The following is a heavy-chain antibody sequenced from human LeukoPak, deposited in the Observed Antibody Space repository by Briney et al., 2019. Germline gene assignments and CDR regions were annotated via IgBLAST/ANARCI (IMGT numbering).Heavy chain of an antibody. Sequence: PGGSLRLSCAASGFTFSGCWMTWVRQAPGKGLEWVANIKEDGSKKNYVDSVEGRFTIFRDNAKNSLYLQMNSLRAEDTAVYYCATPLDYYDSSGYHQGGDWGQGTLVTVSS. CDR2: IKEDGSKK. D-gene: IGHD3-22*01. CDR1: GFTFSGCW. CDR3: ATPLDYYDSSGYHQGGD. V-gene: IGHV3-7*03. J-gene: IGHJ4*02.